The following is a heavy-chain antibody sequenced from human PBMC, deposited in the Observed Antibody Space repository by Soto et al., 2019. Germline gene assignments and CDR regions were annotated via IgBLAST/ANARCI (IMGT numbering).Heavy chain of an antibody. D-gene: IGHD3-22*01. CDR2: ISYDGSNK. CDR1: GFTFSSYG. V-gene: IGHV3-30*18. Sequence: PGGSLRLSCAASGFTFSSYGMHWVRQAPGKGLEWVAVISYDGSNKYYADSVKGRFTISRDNSKNTLYLQMNSLRAEDTAVYYCAKDGPRITMIVVVTYPDAFDIWGQGTMVTVSS. CDR3: AKDGPRITMIVVVTYPDAFDI. J-gene: IGHJ3*02.